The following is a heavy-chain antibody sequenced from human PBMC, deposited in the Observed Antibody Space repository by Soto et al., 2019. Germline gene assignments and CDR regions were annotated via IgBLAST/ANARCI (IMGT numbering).Heavy chain of an antibody. J-gene: IGHJ4*02. CDR1: GFTFSSYG. D-gene: IGHD2-15*01. CDR2: TWYDGSNK. CDR3: ASDLGYCSGGSCPRLGIIDY. V-gene: IGHV3-33*01. Sequence: QVQLVESGGGVVQPGRSLRLSCAASGFTFSSYGMHWVRQAPGKGLEWVAVTWYDGSNKYYADSVKGRFTISRDNSKNTLYLQMNSVRAEDTAVYYCASDLGYCSGGSCPRLGIIDYWGQGTLVTVSS.